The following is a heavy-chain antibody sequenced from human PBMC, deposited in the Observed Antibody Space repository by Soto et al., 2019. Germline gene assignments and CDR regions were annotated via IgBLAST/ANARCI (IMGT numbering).Heavy chain of an antibody. CDR3: ARGYSGYDSALPFDY. J-gene: IGHJ4*02. CDR1: GGSISSYY. D-gene: IGHD5-12*01. CDR2: IYYSGST. V-gene: IGHV4-59*01. Sequence: QVQLQESGPGLVKPSETLSLTCTVSGGSISSYYWSWIRQPPGKGLEWIGYIYYSGSTNYNPSLKSRVTISVDTSKNQFSLKLSSVTAADTAVYYCARGYSGYDSALPFDYWGQGTLVTVSS.